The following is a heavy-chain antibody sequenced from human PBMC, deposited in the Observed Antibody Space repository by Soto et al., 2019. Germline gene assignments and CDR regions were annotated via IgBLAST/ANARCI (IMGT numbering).Heavy chain of an antibody. V-gene: IGHV1-8*01. CDR1: GYTFTSHD. CDR2: MNPNSGHT. D-gene: IGHD2-2*01. Sequence: QVQLVQSGAEVKKPGASVKVSCKASGYTFTSHDINWMRQTTGQGLEWRGWMNPNSGHTNYAQNFQGRVTMTRDTSINTAYMELTNLRSEDTAIYYCASDMSTTWGQGTLVTVSS. CDR3: ASDMSTT. J-gene: IGHJ5*02.